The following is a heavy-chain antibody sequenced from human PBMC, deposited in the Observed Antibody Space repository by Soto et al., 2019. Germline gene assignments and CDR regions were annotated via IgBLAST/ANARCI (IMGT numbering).Heavy chain of an antibody. Sequence: QVQLVQSGAEVKKPGASVKVSCKASGYTFTSYFLHWVRQAPGQGLEWMGIINPSGPSTNYAPKVQGRVTMTRDPSTSTVYMELSSLRSEDTAVYYCARDRGGNWFDRWGQGTLVTVAS. J-gene: IGHJ5*02. CDR3: ARDRGGNWFDR. CDR2: INPSGPST. V-gene: IGHV1-46*01. CDR1: GYTFTSYF.